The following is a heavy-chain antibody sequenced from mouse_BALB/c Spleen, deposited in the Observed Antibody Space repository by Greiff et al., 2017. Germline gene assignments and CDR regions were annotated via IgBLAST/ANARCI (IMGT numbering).Heavy chain of an antibody. J-gene: IGHJ4*01. CDR3: ARRGQTDAMDY. D-gene: IGHD4-1*01. CDR1: GFTFSDYY. CDR2: ISDGGSYT. V-gene: IGHV5-4*02. Sequence: DVMLVESGGGLVKPGGSLKLSCAASGFTFSDYYMYWVRQTPEKRLEWVATISDGGSYTYYPDSVKGRFTISRDNAKNNLYLQMSSLKSEDTAMYYCARRGQTDAMDYWGQGTSVTVSS.